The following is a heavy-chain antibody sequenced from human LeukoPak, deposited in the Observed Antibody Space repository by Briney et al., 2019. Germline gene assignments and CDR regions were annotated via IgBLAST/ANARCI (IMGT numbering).Heavy chain of an antibody. CDR2: ISYSGST. V-gene: IGHV4-34*01. J-gene: IGHJ5*02. Sequence: SETLSLTCAVYGGSFSGYYWGWIRQPPGKGLEWIGSISYSGSTYYNPSLKSRVIISVDTSKNQFSLKLSSVTAADTAVYYCARGGYYGSGNDFRFDPWGQGTLVTVSS. D-gene: IGHD3-10*01. CDR3: ARGGYYGSGNDFRFDP. CDR1: GGSFSGYY.